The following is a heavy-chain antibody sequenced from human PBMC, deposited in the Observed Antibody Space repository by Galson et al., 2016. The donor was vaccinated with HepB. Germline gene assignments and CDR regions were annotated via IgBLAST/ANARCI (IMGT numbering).Heavy chain of an antibody. Sequence: LRLSCAASGFTVSSDYMNWVRQAPGKGLEWVANIKQDGSEEYYVDSVKGRFTISRDNAKNSVYLQMNSLRDEDTAVYYCARDGGGGYNLDYWGQGTLVTVSS. CDR2: IKQDGSEE. J-gene: IGHJ4*02. CDR1: GFTVSSDY. CDR3: ARDGGGGYNLDY. V-gene: IGHV3-7*01. D-gene: IGHD5-24*01.